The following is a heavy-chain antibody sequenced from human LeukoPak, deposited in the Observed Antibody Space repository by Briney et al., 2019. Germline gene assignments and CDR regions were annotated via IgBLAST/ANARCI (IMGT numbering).Heavy chain of an antibody. Sequence: SETLSLTRTVSGGSISSSTYYWDWTRQPAGKGLEWIGTIYYSGNTYYNPSLKSRVTISVDTSKNQLSLKLSSVTAADTAVYYCARQLGAVHAFDIWGQGTMVTVSS. J-gene: IGHJ3*02. CDR1: GGSISSSTYY. V-gene: IGHV4-39*01. CDR2: IYYSGNT. D-gene: IGHD3-16*01. CDR3: ARQLGAVHAFDI.